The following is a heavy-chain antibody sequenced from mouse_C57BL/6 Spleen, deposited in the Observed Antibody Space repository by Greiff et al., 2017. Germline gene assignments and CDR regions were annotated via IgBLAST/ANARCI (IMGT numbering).Heavy chain of an antibody. CDR3: ARSNWEAWFAY. J-gene: IGHJ3*01. V-gene: IGHV5-17*01. Sequence: EVMLVESGGGLVKPGGSLKLSCAASGFTFSDYGMHWVRRAPEKGLEWVAYISSGSSTIYYADTVKGRFTISRDNAKNTLFLQMTSLRSEDTAMYYCARSNWEAWFAYWGQGTLVTVSA. CDR1: GFTFSDYG. CDR2: ISSGSSTI. D-gene: IGHD4-1*02.